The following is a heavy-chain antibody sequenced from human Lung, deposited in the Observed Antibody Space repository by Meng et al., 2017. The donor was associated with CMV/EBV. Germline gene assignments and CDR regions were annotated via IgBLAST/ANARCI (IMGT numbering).Heavy chain of an antibody. CDR2: ISTSSSYI. Sequence: SCAGSGFTFSSHSMNWVRQAPGKGLEWVSSISTSSSYIYYADSVKGRFTVSRDNARKSLYLEMNSLRAEDTAVYYCAREKSNYGDHYFDFLGQGXLVTVSS. V-gene: IGHV3-21*01. D-gene: IGHD4-11*01. CDR1: GFTFSSHS. J-gene: IGHJ4*02. CDR3: AREKSNYGDHYFDF.